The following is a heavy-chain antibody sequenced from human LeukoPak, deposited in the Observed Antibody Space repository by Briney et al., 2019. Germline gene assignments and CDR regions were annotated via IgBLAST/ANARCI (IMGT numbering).Heavy chain of an antibody. J-gene: IGHJ4*02. CDR3: ARGASRADY. CDR1: GFTFRSYN. Sequence: GGSLRLSCAASGFTFRSYNMNWVRQAPGKRPEWVSSISSSSSYIYYADSVKGRFTISRDNAQNSLYLQMCSLRGEDTALYYRARGASRADYWGQGTLVTVSS. V-gene: IGHV3-21*01. CDR2: ISSSSSYI.